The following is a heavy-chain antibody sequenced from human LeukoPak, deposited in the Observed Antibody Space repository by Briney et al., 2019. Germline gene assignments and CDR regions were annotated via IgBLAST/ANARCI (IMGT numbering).Heavy chain of an antibody. Sequence: GEPLKISCQGSGYSFTSYWIGWVRPMPGKGLEWMGIIYPGDSDTRYSPSFQGQVTISADKSISTAYLQWSSLKASDTAMYYCARRHSSSGYYPDYWGQGTLVTVSS. J-gene: IGHJ4*02. D-gene: IGHD3-22*01. CDR1: GYSFTSYW. CDR2: IYPGDSDT. CDR3: ARRHSSSGYYPDY. V-gene: IGHV5-51*01.